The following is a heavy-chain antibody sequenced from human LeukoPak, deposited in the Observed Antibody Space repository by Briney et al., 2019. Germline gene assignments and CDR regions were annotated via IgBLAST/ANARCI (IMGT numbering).Heavy chain of an antibody. J-gene: IGHJ4*02. V-gene: IGHV4-39*01. D-gene: IGHD2-2*01. CDR1: GGSISSSSYY. CDR2: INHSGST. Sequence: SETLSLTCTVSGGSISSSSYYWSWIRQPPGTGLEWIGEINHSGSTNYNPSLKSRVTISVDTSKNQFSLKLSSVTAADTAVYYCARHCSTSCVLGTFDYWGQGTLVTVSS. CDR3: ARHCSTSCVLGTFDY.